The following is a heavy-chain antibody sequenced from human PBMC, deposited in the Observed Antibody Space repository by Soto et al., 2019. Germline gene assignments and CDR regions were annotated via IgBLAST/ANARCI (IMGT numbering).Heavy chain of an antibody. D-gene: IGHD1-26*01. V-gene: IGHV3-23*01. Sequence: EVQLLESGGGLVQPGGSLRLSCAASGFAFSRYAMTWVRQAPGKGLEWVSAITGGGYATYYADSVKGRFTISRDDSKYALHLLINSLRAEDTAVYYCAKDRGGSYGYGLDVWGQGTTVTVSS. CDR2: ITGGGYAT. CDR1: GFAFSRYA. CDR3: AKDRGGSYGYGLDV. J-gene: IGHJ6*02.